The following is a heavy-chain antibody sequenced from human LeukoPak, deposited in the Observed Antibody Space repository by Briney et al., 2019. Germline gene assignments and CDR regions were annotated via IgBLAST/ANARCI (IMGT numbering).Heavy chain of an antibody. J-gene: IGHJ4*02. V-gene: IGHV3-21*01. CDR2: ISRSSSYI. CDR3: ARDEGNIAAAGKIDY. Sequence: GGSLRLSCAASGFTFIGYSMNWVRQAPGKGLEWVSSISRSSSYIYYADSVKGRFTISRDNAKNSLFLQMNSLRAEDTAVYYCARDEGNIAAAGKIDYWGQGTLVTVSS. D-gene: IGHD6-13*01. CDR1: GFTFIGYS.